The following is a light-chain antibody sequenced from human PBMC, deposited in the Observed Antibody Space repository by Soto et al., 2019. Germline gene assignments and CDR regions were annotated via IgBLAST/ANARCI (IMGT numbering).Light chain of an antibody. CDR2: LGS. CDR1: QTLLHSDSYNY. Sequence: DIVMTQSPLSLPVTPGESASISCRSSQTLLHSDSYNYLDWYLQKPGQSPQLLIYLGSNRASGVPDRFSGSGSGTDFTLEISRVEAEDVGVYYCMQALQTPLYTFGQGTK. V-gene: IGKV2-28*01. CDR3: MQALQTPLYT. J-gene: IGKJ2*01.